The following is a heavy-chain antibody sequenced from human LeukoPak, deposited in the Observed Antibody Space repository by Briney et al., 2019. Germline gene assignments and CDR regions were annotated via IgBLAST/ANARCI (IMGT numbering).Heavy chain of an antibody. V-gene: IGHV3-30*03. CDR2: ITYDGSNK. CDR3: ARGGQQSGMDL. Sequence: GGSLRLSCAASGFTFSSYGMHWVRQGPGKGRGWVAVITYDGSNKYYADSVKRRFTISRDNSKNTLYLQMNSLRAGDTAVYYCARGGQQSGMDLWGQGTTVTVSS. J-gene: IGHJ6*02. CDR1: GFTFSSYG.